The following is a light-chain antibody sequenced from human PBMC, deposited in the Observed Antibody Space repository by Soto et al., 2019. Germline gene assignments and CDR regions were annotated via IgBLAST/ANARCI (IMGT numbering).Light chain of an antibody. CDR1: ENIGTH. CDR2: GIS. J-gene: IGKJ1*01. V-gene: IGKV3-15*01. CDR3: QQYHLWPPWS. Sequence: EIVLTQSPDTLSLFPGERATLSCRASENIGTHLAWYQHKPGQAPRLLIHGISTRATGTPLRFIGGGSGTEFTLTISSLQSDDFAVYYCQQYHLWPPWSFGQGTTVEIK.